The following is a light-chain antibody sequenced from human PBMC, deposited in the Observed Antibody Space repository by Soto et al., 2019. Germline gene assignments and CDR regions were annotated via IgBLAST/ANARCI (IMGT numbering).Light chain of an antibody. CDR2: RAD. CDR3: AAWDDIVSGLV. Sequence: QSVLTQSPSASGTPGQTVTISCSGRSSNIGSNYVYWYHQLPGTAPRLVMYRADQRPSGVSDRFSGSKSGTSASLAISGRRSEDEGDYYCAAWDDIVSGLVFGGGTKLTVL. J-gene: IGLJ2*01. CDR1: SSNIGSNY. V-gene: IGLV1-47*01.